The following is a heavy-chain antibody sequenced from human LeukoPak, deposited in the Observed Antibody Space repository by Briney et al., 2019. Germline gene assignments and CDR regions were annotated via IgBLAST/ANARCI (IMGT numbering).Heavy chain of an antibody. D-gene: IGHD6-13*01. Sequence: GGSLRLSCAASGFTFSSYWMSWVRQAPGKGLEWVANIKQDGSEKYYVDSVKGRFTISRDNAKNSVHLQMNSLRAEDTALYYCARAIAAAGYYYYYMDVWGKGTTVTVSS. V-gene: IGHV3-7*03. CDR1: GFTFSSYW. CDR3: ARAIAAAGYYYYYMDV. CDR2: IKQDGSEK. J-gene: IGHJ6*03.